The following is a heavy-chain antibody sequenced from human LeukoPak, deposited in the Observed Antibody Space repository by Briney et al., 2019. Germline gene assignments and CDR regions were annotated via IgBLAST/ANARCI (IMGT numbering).Heavy chain of an antibody. CDR3: ARDATLPAVISRYYYYGMDV. CDR2: ISAYNGNT. D-gene: IGHD2-2*02. J-gene: IGHJ6*02. Sequence: GASVKVSFKASGYTFTSYGISWVRQAPGQGLEWMGWISAYNGNTNYAQKLQGRVTMTTDTSTSTAYMELGSLRSDDTAVYYCARDATLPAVISRYYYYGMDVWGQGTTVTVSS. V-gene: IGHV1-18*01. CDR1: GYTFTSYG.